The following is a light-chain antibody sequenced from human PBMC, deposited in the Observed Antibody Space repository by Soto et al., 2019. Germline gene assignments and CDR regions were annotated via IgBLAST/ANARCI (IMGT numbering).Light chain of an antibody. V-gene: IGKV3-11*01. J-gene: IGKJ5*01. CDR3: QQRSNRPPIT. CDR1: QSVSTF. Sequence: EIVLTQSPAPLSLSPGERATLSCRASQSVSTFLAWYQQKPGQAPRLLIYDASNRATGIPARFSGSGSGTDFTLTISSLEPEDFAVYYCQQRSNRPPITFGQGTRLEI. CDR2: DAS.